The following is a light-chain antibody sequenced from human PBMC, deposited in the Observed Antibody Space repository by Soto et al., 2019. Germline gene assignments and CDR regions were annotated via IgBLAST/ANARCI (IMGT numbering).Light chain of an antibody. J-gene: IGLJ1*01. CDR3: SSYSSTNTLYL. CDR2: EVY. CDR1: SRDVGDYNY. V-gene: IGLV2-14*01. Sequence: QSALTQPASVSGAPVQSITIPCTGTSRDVGDYNYVSWYQQHPGKAPNRLIFEVYNRPAGVSDRFSGSKSGNTASLTISGLQTGDEGDYYCSSYSSTNTLYLFGTGTKVTVL.